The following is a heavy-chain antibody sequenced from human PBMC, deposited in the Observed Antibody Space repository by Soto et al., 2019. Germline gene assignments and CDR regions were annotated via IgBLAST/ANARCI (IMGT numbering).Heavy chain of an antibody. CDR1: GYTFTSNA. Sequence: QVHLVQSGAEVKKPGASVEVSCRSSGYTFTSNAIHWVRQAPGQSLEWMGWVNAGNGYTKYLQNFQGRVTISSDTSASTAYMELNSLRSEDTAVYYCARGAHTYGYVFDYWGQGTLVTVSS. V-gene: IGHV1-3*01. CDR2: VNAGNGYT. J-gene: IGHJ4*02. CDR3: ARGAHTYGYVFDY. D-gene: IGHD5-18*01.